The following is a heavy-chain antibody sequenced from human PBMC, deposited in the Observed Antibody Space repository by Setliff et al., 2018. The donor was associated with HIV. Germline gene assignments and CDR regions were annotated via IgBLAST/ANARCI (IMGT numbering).Heavy chain of an antibody. CDR1: GYSISSGYY. D-gene: IGHD1-26*01. V-gene: IGHV4-38-2*01. Sequence: SETLSLTCPVSGYSISSGYYWGCIRQPPGKGLEWIGRIYHSGSTYYNSPLKSRVTISVDTSRNQFSLNLTSVTAADTAVTYCARLGYSGSLVGAFDIWGQGTMVTVSS. CDR2: IYHSGST. CDR3: ARLGYSGSLVGAFDI. J-gene: IGHJ3*02.